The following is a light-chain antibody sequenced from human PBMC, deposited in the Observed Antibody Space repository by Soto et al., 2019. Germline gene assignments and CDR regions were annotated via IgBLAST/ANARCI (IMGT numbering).Light chain of an antibody. CDR1: ESISNW. Sequence: IQLTQSPTTLPASVGDRVTLTCRASESISNWLAWYQQRPGTAPKLLIYHASILETAVPSRFSGNGSGTEFSLTISSLQPEDFGTYYCQQSYSAPPLTFGAGTKVDIK. J-gene: IGKJ4*01. CDR2: HAS. CDR3: QQSYSAPPLT. V-gene: IGKV1-5*01.